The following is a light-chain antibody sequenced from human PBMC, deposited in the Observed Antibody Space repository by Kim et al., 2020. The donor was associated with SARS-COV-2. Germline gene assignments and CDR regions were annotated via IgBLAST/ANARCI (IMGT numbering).Light chain of an antibody. V-gene: IGKV3-20*01. Sequence: SPGARAPLSCRASQSVRSSYLAWYQQKPGQAPRLLIYGASSRATGIPDRFSGSGSGTDFTLTISRLEPEDFAVYYCQQYGSSPRTFGQGTKVDIK. CDR1: QSVRSSY. J-gene: IGKJ1*01. CDR2: GAS. CDR3: QQYGSSPRT.